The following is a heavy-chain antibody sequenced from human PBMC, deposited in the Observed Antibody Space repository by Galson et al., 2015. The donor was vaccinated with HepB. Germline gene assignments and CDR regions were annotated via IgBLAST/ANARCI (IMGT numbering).Heavy chain of an antibody. D-gene: IGHD1-1*01. V-gene: IGHV1-69*13. Sequence: SVKVSCKASGVTFSSYAISWVRQAPGQGLEWVGGIMHIFGTANYAEKVQGRVTITADESTNTLYMELSSLRSEDTAVYYCARVNDDLNRRHGNFDYWGQGTPVTVSS. CDR2: IMHIFGTA. CDR1: GVTFSSYA. CDR3: ARVNDDLNRRHGNFDY. J-gene: IGHJ4*02.